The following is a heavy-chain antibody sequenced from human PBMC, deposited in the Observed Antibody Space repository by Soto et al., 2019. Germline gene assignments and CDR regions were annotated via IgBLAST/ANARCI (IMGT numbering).Heavy chain of an antibody. J-gene: IGHJ3*02. CDR1: GYTFTSYG. CDR3: ARATYSSGWYVRAGAFDI. Sequence: ASVKVSCKASGYTFTSYGISWVRQAPGQGLEWMGWISAYNGNTNYAQKLQGRVTMTTDTSTSTAYMELRSLRSDDTAVYYCARATYSSGWYVRAGAFDIWGQGTMVTVSS. D-gene: IGHD6-19*01. V-gene: IGHV1-18*01. CDR2: ISAYNGNT.